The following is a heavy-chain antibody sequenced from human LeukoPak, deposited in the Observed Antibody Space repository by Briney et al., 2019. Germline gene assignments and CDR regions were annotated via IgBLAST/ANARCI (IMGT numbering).Heavy chain of an antibody. CDR1: GFTFSSYW. Sequence: GGSLRLSCAASGFTFSSYWMSWVRQAPGKGLEWVANIKQDGSEKYYVDSVKGRFTISRDNAKNSLYLQTNSLRAEDTAVYYCARGFGTTDYYYYYYMDVWGKGTTVTVSS. CDR3: ARGFGTTDYYYYYYMDV. J-gene: IGHJ6*03. V-gene: IGHV3-7*01. D-gene: IGHD1-14*01. CDR2: IKQDGSEK.